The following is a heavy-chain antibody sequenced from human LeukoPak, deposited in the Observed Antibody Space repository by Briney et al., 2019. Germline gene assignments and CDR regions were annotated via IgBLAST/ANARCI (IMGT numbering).Heavy chain of an antibody. D-gene: IGHD6-19*01. CDR1: GFTFSSSW. CDR2: INTDGSTT. J-gene: IGHJ4*02. CDR3: ARVQETMRSEN. Sequence: GGSLRLSCAASGFTFSSSWMHWVRQAPGKGLVWVSRINTDGSTTNYAGSVKGRFTISRDNAKNTLYLQMNSLRAEDTAVYYCARVQETMRSENWGQGTLVTVSS. V-gene: IGHV3-74*01.